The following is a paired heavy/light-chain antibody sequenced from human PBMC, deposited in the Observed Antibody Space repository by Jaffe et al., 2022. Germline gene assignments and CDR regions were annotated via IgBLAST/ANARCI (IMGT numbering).Light chain of an antibody. J-gene: IGLJ1*01. CDR1: SSNIGNNY. Sequence: QSVLTQPPSVSAAPGQKVTISCSGSSSNIGNNYVSWYQQLPGTAPKLLIYENNKRPSGIPDRFSGSKSGTSATLGITGLQTGDEADYYCGTWDSSLSVYVFGTGTKVTVL. V-gene: IGLV1-51*02. CDR3: GTWDSSLSVYV. CDR2: ENN.
Heavy chain of an antibody. J-gene: IGHJ3*02. CDR1: GYTFTGYY. CDR2: INPNSGGT. D-gene: IGHD6-19*01. Sequence: QVQLVQSGAEVKKPGASVKVSCKASGYTFTGYYMHWVRQAPGQGLEWMGWINPNSGGTNYAQKFQGRVTMTRDTSISTAYMELSRLRSDDTAVYYCARDLQSGEGAVAGTNAHDAFDIWGQGTMVTVSS. CDR3: ARDLQSGEGAVAGTNAHDAFDI. V-gene: IGHV1-2*02.